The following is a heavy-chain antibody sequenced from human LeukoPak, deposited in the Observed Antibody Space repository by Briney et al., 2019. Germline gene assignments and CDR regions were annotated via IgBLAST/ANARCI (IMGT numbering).Heavy chain of an antibody. V-gene: IGHV3-64*02. D-gene: IGHD3-22*01. J-gene: IGHJ4*02. CDR3: ARPYYDSSGYYYYYLDY. CDR1: GFTFSSYA. Sequence: PGGSLRLSCAASGFTFSSYAMHWVRQAPGKGLEYVSAISSNGGSTYYTDSVKGRFTISRDNSKNTLYLQMGSLRAEDMAVYYCARPYYDSSGYYYYYLDYWGQGTLVTVSS. CDR2: ISSNGGST.